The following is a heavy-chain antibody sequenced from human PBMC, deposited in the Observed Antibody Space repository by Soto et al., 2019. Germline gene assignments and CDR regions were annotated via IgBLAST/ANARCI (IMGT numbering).Heavy chain of an antibody. D-gene: IGHD2-15*01. Sequence: QVQLVQSGAEVKKPGSSVKVSCKASGGTFSSYAISWVRQAPGQGLEWMGGIIPIFGTANYAQKFQGRVTITADKSKSTAYMELSSLRSEDTAVYYCATTHHRMVVAASDYWGQGTLVTVSS. V-gene: IGHV1-69*06. CDR1: GGTFSSYA. CDR3: ATTHHRMVVAASDY. J-gene: IGHJ4*02. CDR2: IIPIFGTA.